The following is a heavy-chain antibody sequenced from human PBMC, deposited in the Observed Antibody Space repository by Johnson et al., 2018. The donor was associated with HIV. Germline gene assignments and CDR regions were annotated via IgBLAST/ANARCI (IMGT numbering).Heavy chain of an antibody. V-gene: IGHV3-53*01. CDR3: ARVPPDDSNGYYYSSGDAFDI. D-gene: IGHD3-22*01. CDR2: IYSGGTT. CDR1: GFTVSRNY. J-gene: IGHJ3*02. Sequence: VQLVESGGGLIQPGGSLRLSCAASGFTVSRNYMSWVRQAPGKGLEWVSVIYSGGTTYYADSVKGRFTISRDNSKNTLYLQLNSLRAEDTAVYYCARVPPDDSNGYYYSSGDAFDIWGQGTMVTVAS.